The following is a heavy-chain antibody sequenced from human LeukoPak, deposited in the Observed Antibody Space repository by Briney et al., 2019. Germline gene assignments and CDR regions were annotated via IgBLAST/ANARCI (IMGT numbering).Heavy chain of an antibody. CDR1: GFVFSNNW. V-gene: IGHV3-74*01. CDR2: INSDGSRT. Sequence: RSGGSRRLSCAASGFVFSNNWMYWVRQAPGRGLVWVSRINSDGSRTSYADSVKGRFTISRDNAKNTLYLQMNSLRAEDTAVYYCARGPITMVPRYYYYGMDVWGQGTTVTVS. D-gene: IGHD3-10*01. CDR3: ARGPITMVPRYYYYGMDV. J-gene: IGHJ6*02.